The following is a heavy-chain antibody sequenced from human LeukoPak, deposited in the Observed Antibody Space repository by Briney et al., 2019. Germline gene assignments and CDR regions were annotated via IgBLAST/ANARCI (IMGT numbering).Heavy chain of an antibody. CDR3: ARDNYGSGSYYRVLDY. CDR1: GGSISSGGYS. D-gene: IGHD3-10*01. CDR2: IYHSGST. J-gene: IGHJ4*02. V-gene: IGHV4-30-2*01. Sequence: PSQTLSLTCAVSGGSISSGGYSWSWIRQPPGKGLEWIGYIYHSGSTYYNPSLKSRVTISVDRSKNQFSLKLSSVTAADTAVYYCARDNYGSGSYYRVLDYWGQGTLVTVSS.